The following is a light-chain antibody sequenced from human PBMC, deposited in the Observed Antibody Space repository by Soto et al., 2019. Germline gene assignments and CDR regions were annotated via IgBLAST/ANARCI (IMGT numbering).Light chain of an antibody. J-gene: IGKJ5*01. V-gene: IGKV3-20*01. CDR2: AAS. CDR3: QQYNEWPIT. Sequence: IVLTQSPGTLSLSPGERATLSCRAGQSVSSNYLAWYQQKPGQAPRLLIYAASSRATGIPDRFSGSGSGTDFTLTIDGLEPEDFAVYYCQQYNEWPITFGQGTRLEIK. CDR1: QSVSSNY.